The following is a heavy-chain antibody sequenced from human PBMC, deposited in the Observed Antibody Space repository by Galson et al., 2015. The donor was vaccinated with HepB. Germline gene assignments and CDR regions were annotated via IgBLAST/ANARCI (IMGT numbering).Heavy chain of an antibody. CDR1: GGSFSGYY. Sequence: ETLSLTCAVYGGSFSGYYWSWIRQPPGKGLEWIGEINHSGSTNYNPSLKSRVTISVDTSKNQFSLKLSSVTAADTAVYYCARVRRDGYRAGAFDIWGQGTMVTVSS. D-gene: IGHD5-24*01. CDR3: ARVRRDGYRAGAFDI. V-gene: IGHV4-34*01. CDR2: INHSGST. J-gene: IGHJ3*02.